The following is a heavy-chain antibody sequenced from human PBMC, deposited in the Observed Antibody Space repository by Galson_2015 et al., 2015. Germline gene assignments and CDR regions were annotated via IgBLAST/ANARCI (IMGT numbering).Heavy chain of an antibody. Sequence: ETLSRTCSVSGGSISGYYWNWVRQSPGRGLEWIAYMYNSVTTNYNPSLKSRVTISLDTSKNLFSLNLSSVTAADTALYYCARFQKSTLISSPYYYFDYWVQGILVTVSS. V-gene: IGHV4-59*01. CDR3: ARFQKSTLISSPYYYFDY. CDR2: MYNSVTT. J-gene: IGHJ4*02. D-gene: IGHD3-22*01. CDR1: GGSISGYY.